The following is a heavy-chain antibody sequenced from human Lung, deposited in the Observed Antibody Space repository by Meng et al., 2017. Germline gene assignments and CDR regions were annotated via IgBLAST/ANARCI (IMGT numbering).Heavy chain of an antibody. D-gene: IGHD4-11*01. Sequence: QVQLRQWAPGLLKRSETLSLTWVVFGGSFSDYDWSWIRQPPGKGLEWIGEINHSGSTNYSPSLESRATISVDTSQSNLSLKLSSVTAADSAVYYCARGPTTTAHDFDYWGQGTLVTVSS. V-gene: IGHV4-34*02. CDR2: INHSGST. J-gene: IGHJ4*02. CDR3: ARGPTTTAHDFDY. CDR1: GGSFSDYD.